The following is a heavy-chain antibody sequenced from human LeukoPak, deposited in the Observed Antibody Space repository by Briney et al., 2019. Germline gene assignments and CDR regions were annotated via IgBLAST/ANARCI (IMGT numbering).Heavy chain of an antibody. CDR1: GGSISSYY. Sequence: SETLSLTCTVSGGSISSYYWSWIRQPPGKGLEWIGYIYYSGSTNYNPSLKSRVTISVDTSKNQFSLKLSSVTAADTAVYYCARGRAEFDYWAREPWSPSPQ. CDR2: IYYSGST. D-gene: IGHD6-19*01. J-gene: IGHJ4*02. CDR3: ARGRAEFDY. V-gene: IGHV4-59*08.